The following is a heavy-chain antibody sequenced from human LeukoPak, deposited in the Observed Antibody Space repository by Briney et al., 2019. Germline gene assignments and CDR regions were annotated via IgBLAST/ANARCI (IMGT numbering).Heavy chain of an antibody. CDR2: INHSGST. V-gene: IGHV4-34*01. CDR1: GGSFSGYY. D-gene: IGHD3-16*01. CDR3: ARPLPYPVYGMDV. Sequence: SETLSLTCAVYGGSFSGYYWSWIRQPPGKGLEWIGEINHSGSTNYNPSLKSRVTISVDTSKNQFSLKLSSVTAADTAAYYCARPLPYPVYGMDVWGQGTTVTVSS. J-gene: IGHJ6*02.